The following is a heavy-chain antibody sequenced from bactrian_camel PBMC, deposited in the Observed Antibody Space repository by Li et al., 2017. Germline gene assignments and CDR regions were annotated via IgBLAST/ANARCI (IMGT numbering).Heavy chain of an antibody. J-gene: IGHJ6*01. CDR1: GYTRWSVN. CDR2: IESDFST. Sequence: DVQLVESGGGSVQARGSLRLSCVVSGYTRWSVNMAWFRQAPGKEREGVAAIESDFSTYYSDSVKGRFTISRDNNKSTFYLQMNNLQPEDTAMYYCATVSFGTCTKVHGVNDFGAWGQGTQVTVS. V-gene: IGHV3S10*01. D-gene: IGHD4*01. CDR3: ATVSFGTCTKVHGVNDFGA.